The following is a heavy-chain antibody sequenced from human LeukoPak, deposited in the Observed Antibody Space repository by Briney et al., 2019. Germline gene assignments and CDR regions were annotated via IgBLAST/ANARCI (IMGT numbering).Heavy chain of an antibody. Sequence: GGSLRLSCAASGFTFSSYWMSWVRQAPGKGLEWVADIKQDGSEKYYVDSVKGRFTISRDNAKNSLYLQMNSLRAEDTAVYYCARAAVEMATIDFDYWDQGTLVTVSS. CDR2: IKQDGSEK. D-gene: IGHD5-24*01. CDR3: ARAAVEMATIDFDY. J-gene: IGHJ4*02. CDR1: GFTFSSYW. V-gene: IGHV3-7*01.